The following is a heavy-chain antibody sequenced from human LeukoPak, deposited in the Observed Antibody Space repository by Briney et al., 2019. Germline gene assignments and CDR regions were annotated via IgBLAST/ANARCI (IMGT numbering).Heavy chain of an antibody. CDR1: GVSIVRHY. J-gene: IGHJ4*02. Sequence: PSETLSRTCTVSGVSIVRHYWIWIRQPPGKGLEWIGHISYSGSTNYNPSLKSRVTISVDTSKNQVSLRLSSVTAADTAVYYCARDGEGDEGWDYWGQGTLVTVYS. V-gene: IGHV4-59*11. CDR3: ARDGEGDEGWDY. D-gene: IGHD7-27*01. CDR2: ISYSGST.